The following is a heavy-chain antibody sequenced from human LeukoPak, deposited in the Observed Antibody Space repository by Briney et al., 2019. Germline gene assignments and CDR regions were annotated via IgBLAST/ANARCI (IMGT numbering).Heavy chain of an antibody. CDR2: IYYSGST. D-gene: IGHD2-2*02. V-gene: IGHV4-39*07. CDR3: ARSRYCSSTSCYIPRWFDP. Sequence: SETLSLTCTVSGGSISSSSYYWGWIRQPPGKGLECIGSIYYSGSTYYNPSLKSRVTISVDTSKNQFSLKLSSVTAADTAVYYCARSRYCSSTSCYIPRWFDPWGQGTLVTVSS. CDR1: GGSISSSSYY. J-gene: IGHJ5*02.